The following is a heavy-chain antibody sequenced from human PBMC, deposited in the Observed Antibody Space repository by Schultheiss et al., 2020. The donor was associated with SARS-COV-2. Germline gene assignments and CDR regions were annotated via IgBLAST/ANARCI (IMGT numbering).Heavy chain of an antibody. D-gene: IGHD5-24*01. Sequence: TLSLTCAVYGGSFSGYYWSWIRQPPGKGLEWLAHIFSNDEKSYSTSLKSRLTISKDTSKSQVVLTMTNMDPVDTATYYCARIGEMATISFDYWGQGTLVTVSS. V-gene: IGHV2-26*01. J-gene: IGHJ4*02. CDR3: ARIGEMATISFDY. CDR2: IFSNDEK. CDR1: GGSFSGYYW.